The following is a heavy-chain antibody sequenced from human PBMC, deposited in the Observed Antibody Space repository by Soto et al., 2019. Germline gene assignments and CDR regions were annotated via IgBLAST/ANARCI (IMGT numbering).Heavy chain of an antibody. Sequence: ASVKVSCKASGGTFSSYAISWVRQAPGQGLEWMGGIIPIFGTANYAQKFQGRVTITADEPTSTAYMELSSLRSEDTAVYYCARGQDGYNGGYFDYWGQGTLVTVSS. CDR1: GGTFSSYA. CDR2: IIPIFGTA. J-gene: IGHJ4*02. CDR3: ARGQDGYNGGYFDY. D-gene: IGHD5-12*01. V-gene: IGHV1-69*13.